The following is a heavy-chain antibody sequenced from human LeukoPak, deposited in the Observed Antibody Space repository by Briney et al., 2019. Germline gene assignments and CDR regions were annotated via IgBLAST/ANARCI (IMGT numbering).Heavy chain of an antibody. V-gene: IGHV1-8*01. CDR2: MNPNSGNT. CDR1: GYTFTSYH. J-gene: IGHJ5*02. Sequence: ASVKVSCKASGYTFTSYHINWVRQATGQGLEWMGWMNPNSGNTGYAQKFQGRVTMTRNTSISTACMELSSLRFDDTAVYYCARGSSGWYGGNWFDPWGQGTLVTVSS. CDR3: ARGSSGWYGGNWFDP. D-gene: IGHD6-19*01.